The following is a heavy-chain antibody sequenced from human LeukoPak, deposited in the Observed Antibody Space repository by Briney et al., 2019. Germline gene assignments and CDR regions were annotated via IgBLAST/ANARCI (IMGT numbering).Heavy chain of an antibody. CDR3: ARGVHYYDSSGYYSGDY. CDR2: IIPIFGTA. V-gene: IGHV1-69*13. D-gene: IGHD3-22*01. J-gene: IGHJ4*02. Sequence: ASVKVSCKASGYTFTSYAISWVRQAPGQGLEWMGGIIPIFGTANYAQKFQGRVTITADESTSTAYMELSSLRSEDTAVYYCARGVHYYDSSGYYSGDYWGQGTLVTVSS. CDR1: GYTFTSYA.